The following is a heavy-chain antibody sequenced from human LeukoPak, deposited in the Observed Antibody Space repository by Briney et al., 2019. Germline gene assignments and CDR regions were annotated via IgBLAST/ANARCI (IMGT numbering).Heavy chain of an antibody. V-gene: IGHV1-69*01. CDR2: IIPIFGTA. D-gene: IGHD2-2*01. J-gene: IGHJ4*02. Sequence: SVKVSCKASGGTFSSYAISWVRQAPGQGLEWMGGIIPIFGTANYAQKFQGRVTITADESTSTAYMELSSLRSEDTAVYYCATHVGYCSSTSCRLLYFDYWGQGTLVTVS. CDR1: GGTFSSYA. CDR3: ATHVGYCSSTSCRLLYFDY.